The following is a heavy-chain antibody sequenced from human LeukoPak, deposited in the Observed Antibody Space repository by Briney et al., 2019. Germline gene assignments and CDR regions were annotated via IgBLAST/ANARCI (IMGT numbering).Heavy chain of an antibody. CDR3: ARDLNYYDSSYGI. D-gene: IGHD3-22*01. CDR1: GGTFSSYA. Sequence: SVKVSCKASGGTFSSYAISWVRQAPGQGLEWMGGIIPIFGTANYAQKFQGRVTITADESTSTAYMELSSLRSEDTAVYYCARDLNYYDSSYGIWGQGTMVTVSS. J-gene: IGHJ3*02. CDR2: IIPIFGTA. V-gene: IGHV1-69*13.